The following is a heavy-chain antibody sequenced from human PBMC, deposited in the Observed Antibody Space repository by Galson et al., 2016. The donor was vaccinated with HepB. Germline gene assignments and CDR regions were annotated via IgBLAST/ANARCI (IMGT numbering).Heavy chain of an antibody. CDR3: ARKVLNDFWSPNPWGWFDP. J-gene: IGHJ5*02. CDR2: IKQGGGEK. Sequence: SLRLSCAASGITFSSYWMNWLRQAPGKGLEWVASIKQGGGEKYYVDSVKGRFTISRDNAKNSLYLQMSSLRAEDTAVYYCARKVLNDFWSPNPWGWFDPWGQGTLVTVSS. CDR1: GITFSSYW. D-gene: IGHD3-3*01. V-gene: IGHV3-7*01.